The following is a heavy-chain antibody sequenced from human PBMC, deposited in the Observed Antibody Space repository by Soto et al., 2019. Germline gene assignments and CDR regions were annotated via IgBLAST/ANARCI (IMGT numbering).Heavy chain of an antibody. CDR3: ARGFTGRLFYYYDSSGYYPGAFDI. V-gene: IGHV1-46*01. CDR2: INPSGGST. D-gene: IGHD3-22*01. J-gene: IGHJ3*02. CDR1: GYTFTSYY. Sequence: EASVKVSCKASGYTFTSYYMHWVRQAPGQGLEWMGIINPSGGSTSYAQKFQGRVTMTRDTSTSTVYMELSSLRSEDTAVYYCARGFTGRLFYYYDSSGYYPGAFDIWGQGTMVTVSS.